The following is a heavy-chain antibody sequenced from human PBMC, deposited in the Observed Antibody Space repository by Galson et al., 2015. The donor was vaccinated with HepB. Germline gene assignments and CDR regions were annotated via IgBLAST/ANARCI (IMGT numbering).Heavy chain of an antibody. Sequence: PALVKPTQTLTLTCTFSGFSLSTSGMCVSWIRQPPGKALEWLARIDWDDDKYYSTSLKTRLTISKDTSKNQVVLTMTNMDPVDTATCYCARIRMYSGSYFGVGGYYYYGMDVWGQGTTVTVSS. D-gene: IGHD1-26*01. CDR2: IDWDDDK. CDR3: ARIRMYSGSYFGVGGYYYYGMDV. J-gene: IGHJ6*02. V-gene: IGHV2-70*11. CDR1: GFSLSTSGMC.